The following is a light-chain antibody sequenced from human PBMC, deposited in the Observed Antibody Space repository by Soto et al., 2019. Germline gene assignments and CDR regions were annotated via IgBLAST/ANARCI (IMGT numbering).Light chain of an antibody. CDR3: TSFSNTNYPYV. CDR1: GSDIACYNY. CDR2: EVT. Sequence: QSVRSQPGSASWSLGQSITISCTGTGSDIACYNYISWYQQLPGKAPKLIIYEVTIRPSGISNRFSGSKSGNTASLTISGLQAEDEADYFCTSFSNTNYPYVFGTGTKVTXL. J-gene: IGLJ1*01. V-gene: IGLV2-14*01.